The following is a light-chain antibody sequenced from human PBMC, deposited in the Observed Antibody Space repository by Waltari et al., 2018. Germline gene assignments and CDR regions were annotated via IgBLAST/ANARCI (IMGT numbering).Light chain of an antibody. J-gene: IGKJ3*01. CDR1: RSVLSSSNNKNY. CDR2: WAS. CDR3: QQYYSTPLT. Sequence: IVTTLSPDSLAVSLSERPTINCTSSRSVLSSSNNKNYLAWYQQKPGQPPKLLIYWASTRESGVPDRFSGSGSGTDFTLTISSLQAEDVAVYYCQQYYSTPLTFGPGTKVDIK. V-gene: IGKV4-1*01.